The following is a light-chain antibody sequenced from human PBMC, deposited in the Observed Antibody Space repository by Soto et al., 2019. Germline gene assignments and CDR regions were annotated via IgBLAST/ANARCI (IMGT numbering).Light chain of an antibody. CDR2: GAP. CDR1: QSLNTD. CDR3: QQYKSWPPIT. Sequence: EILMTQSPDSLSVSRGETATLSCRASQSLNTDLAWYQQKPGQAPRLLLYGAPTRATGIATRFSGGGSGTEFTLTISGLQSEDSAVYYCQQYKSWPPITFGQGTRLEI. J-gene: IGKJ5*01. V-gene: IGKV3-15*01.